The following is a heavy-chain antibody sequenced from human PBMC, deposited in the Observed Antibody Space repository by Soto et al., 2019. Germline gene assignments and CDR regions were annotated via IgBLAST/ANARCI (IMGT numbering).Heavy chain of an antibody. Sequence: GGSLRLSCAASGFIFISYAMHWVRQAPGKGLEWVAVISYDGSNKYYADSVKGRFTISRDNSKNTLYLQMNSLRAEDTAVYYCAREKSSSSSFDYWGQGTLVTVSS. CDR3: AREKSSSSSFDY. CDR1: GFIFISYA. J-gene: IGHJ4*02. V-gene: IGHV3-30-3*01. D-gene: IGHD6-6*01. CDR2: ISYDGSNK.